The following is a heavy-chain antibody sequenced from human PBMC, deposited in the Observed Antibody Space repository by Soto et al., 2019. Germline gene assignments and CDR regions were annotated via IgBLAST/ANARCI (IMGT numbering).Heavy chain of an antibody. Sequence: ASVKVSCKASEYSFTDYYIHWVRQDPGHGLEWMGWINPNTGGTNYAQRFQGRVTMTRDTSISTVYMELSSLRSDDTEVYYCKRVSGGSYLIHFDYWGQGTLVTVSS. CDR1: EYSFTDYY. CDR2: INPNTGGT. D-gene: IGHD1-26*01. J-gene: IGHJ4*02. V-gene: IGHV1-2*02. CDR3: KRVSGGSYLIHFDY.